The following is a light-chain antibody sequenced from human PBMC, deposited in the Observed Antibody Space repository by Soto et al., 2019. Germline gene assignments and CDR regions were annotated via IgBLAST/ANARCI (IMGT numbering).Light chain of an antibody. J-gene: IGKJ4*01. Sequence: EIVLTQSPATLSLSPGERATLSCRASQSISSQLAWYQQKPGQAPRLLIHDASNRATGIPARFSGSGSSTDFTLTISSLEPEDFAVYCCQQRSNWPLTFGGGTKVEIK. CDR2: DAS. CDR3: QQRSNWPLT. CDR1: QSISSQ. V-gene: IGKV3-11*01.